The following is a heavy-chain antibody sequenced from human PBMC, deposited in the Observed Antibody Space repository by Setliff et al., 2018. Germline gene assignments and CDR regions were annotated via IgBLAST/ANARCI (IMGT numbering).Heavy chain of an antibody. J-gene: IGHJ4*02. V-gene: IGHV3-72*01. CDR2: SRNKGNSYST. CDR1: GFTFSDHY. D-gene: IGHD3-3*01. CDR3: TRARDRSGYWDFDY. Sequence: PGGSLRLSCAASGFTFSDHYMDWVRQAPGKGLEWVGRSRNKGNSYSTEYAASVKGRVTISRDDSKNSLYLQMNSLKTEDTAVYYCTRARDRSGYWDFDYWGQGTLVTVSS.